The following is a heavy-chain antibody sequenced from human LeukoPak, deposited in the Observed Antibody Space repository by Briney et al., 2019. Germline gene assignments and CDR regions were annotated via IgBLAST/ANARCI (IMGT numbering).Heavy chain of an antibody. D-gene: IGHD3-22*01. CDR2: ISSSSSTI. CDR3: ARESDSSGYYLDAFDI. CDR1: GFTFSSYS. J-gene: IGHJ3*02. V-gene: IGHV3-48*04. Sequence: PGGSLRLSCAASGFTFSSYSMNWVRQAPGKGLEWVSYISSSSSTIYYADSVKGRFTISRDNAKNSLYLQMNSLRAEDTAVYYCARESDSSGYYLDAFDIWGQGTMVTVSS.